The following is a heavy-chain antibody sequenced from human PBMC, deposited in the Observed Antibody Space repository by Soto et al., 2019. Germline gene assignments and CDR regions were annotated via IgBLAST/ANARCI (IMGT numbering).Heavy chain of an antibody. CDR3: AKDKVKGRVITGTTVHYYYYMDV. J-gene: IGHJ6*03. V-gene: IGHV3-9*01. D-gene: IGHD1-7*01. Sequence: GGSLRLSCAASGFTFDDYAMHWVRQAPGKGLEWVSGISWNSGSIGYADSVKGRFTISRDNAKNSLYLQMNSLRAEDTALYYCAKDKVKGRVITGTTVHYYYYMDVWGKGTTVTVSS. CDR2: ISWNSGSI. CDR1: GFTFDDYA.